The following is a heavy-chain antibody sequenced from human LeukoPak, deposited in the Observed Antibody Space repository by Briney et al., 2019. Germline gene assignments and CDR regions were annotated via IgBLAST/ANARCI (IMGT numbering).Heavy chain of an antibody. CDR2: ISSSSSYI. CDR3: ARVTVTNYYYGMDV. J-gene: IGHJ6*02. V-gene: IGHV3-21*04. CDR1: GFTFSSYS. Sequence: GGSLRLSCAASGFTFSSYSMNWVRQAPGKGLEWVSSISSSSSYIYYADSVKGRFTISRDNAKNSLYLQMNSLRAEDTAVYYCARVTVTNYYYGMDVWGQGTTVTVSS. D-gene: IGHD4-17*01.